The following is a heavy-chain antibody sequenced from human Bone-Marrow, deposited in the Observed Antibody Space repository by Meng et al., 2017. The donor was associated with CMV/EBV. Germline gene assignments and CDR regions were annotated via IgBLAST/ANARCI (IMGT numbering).Heavy chain of an antibody. D-gene: IGHD3-22*01. V-gene: IGHV3-73*01. J-gene: IGHJ4*02. CDR2: IRIKANSYAT. Sequence: GESLKISCAASGFTFSGSAMHWVRQASGKGLEWVGRIRIKANSYATTYAASVKGRFTISRDDSNNTAYLQMNSLRAEDTAVYYCARDRAGYYYDSSGYYNDWGQGTLVTVSS. CDR3: ARDRAGYYYDSSGYYND. CDR1: GFTFSGSA.